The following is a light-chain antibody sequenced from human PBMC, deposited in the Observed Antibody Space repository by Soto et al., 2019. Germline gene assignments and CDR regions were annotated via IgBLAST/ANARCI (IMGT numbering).Light chain of an antibody. CDR2: DNT. Sequence: QTVVTQPPSMSGAPGQRVTMSCTGSSSNLGAGYDVHWYQRLPGAAPKLLIYDNTHRPSGVPNRFSGSKSGTSASLAITGLQAEDEADYYCQSYDSGLSGHWVCGGGTKLTVL. CDR1: SSNLGAGYD. V-gene: IGLV1-40*01. J-gene: IGLJ3*02. CDR3: QSYDSGLSGHWV.